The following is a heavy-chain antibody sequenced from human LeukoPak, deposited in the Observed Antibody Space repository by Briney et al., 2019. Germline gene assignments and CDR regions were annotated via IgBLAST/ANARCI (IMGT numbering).Heavy chain of an antibody. J-gene: IGHJ4*02. CDR3: ARSIAVAGLVDY. D-gene: IGHD6-19*01. Sequence: PSETLSLTCTVSGDSISSYYWSWIRQPPGKGLEWIGYIYYSGSTNYNPSLKSRVTISVDTSKNQFSLKLSSVTAADTAVYYCARSIAVAGLVDYWGQGTPVTVSS. V-gene: IGHV4-59*01. CDR2: IYYSGST. CDR1: GDSISSYY.